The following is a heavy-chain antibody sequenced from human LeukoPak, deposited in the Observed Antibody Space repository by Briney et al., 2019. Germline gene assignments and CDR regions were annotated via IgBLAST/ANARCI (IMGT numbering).Heavy chain of an antibody. CDR2: IKPNGGDT. Sequence: GASVKVSCKASGYSFSGYYINWVRQAPGQGLEWMGWIKPNGGDTNYPQKFRSRITMNRDTSISTVYMELKSLTSDDTAVYYCARGDEWELAVDFWAQGTLVTVSS. CDR3: ARGDEWELAVDF. D-gene: IGHD1-26*01. J-gene: IGHJ4*02. V-gene: IGHV1-2*02. CDR1: GYSFSGYY.